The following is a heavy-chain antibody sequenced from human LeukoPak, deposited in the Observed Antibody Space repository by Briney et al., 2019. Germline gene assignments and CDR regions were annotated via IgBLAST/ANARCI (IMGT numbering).Heavy chain of an antibody. CDR3: ARDLSGHWTYDY. J-gene: IGHJ4*01. CDR2: ISLDGNNE. CDR1: GFTFRNYY. V-gene: IGHV3-30-3*01. D-gene: IGHD1-1*01. Sequence: QTGGSPRLSCAAPGFTFRNYYMHGVRQAPGKGLEWVAVISLDGNNEYYADSVKGRFSLSRDNSMNTLYLQLNSLRTEDTAMYYCARDLSGHWTYDYWGQGTLVTVSS.